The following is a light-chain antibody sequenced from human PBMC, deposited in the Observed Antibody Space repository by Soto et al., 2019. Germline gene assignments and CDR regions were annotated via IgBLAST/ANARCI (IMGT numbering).Light chain of an antibody. Sequence: ESVLTQSPGTLSLSPGEGATLSCRASQTISSNSLAWFQQKPGQAPRLLIYGASNGATGIPDRFSGGGSGTNFTLTIRRLEPEDFAVYYCHQYGSTPPWTFGQGTQVEIK. CDR3: HQYGSTPPWT. J-gene: IGKJ1*01. CDR1: QTISSNS. CDR2: GAS. V-gene: IGKV3-20*01.